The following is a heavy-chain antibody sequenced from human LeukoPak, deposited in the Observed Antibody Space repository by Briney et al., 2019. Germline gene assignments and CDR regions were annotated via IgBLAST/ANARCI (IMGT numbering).Heavy chain of an antibody. CDR3: ARDNTVTASFDY. J-gene: IGHJ4*02. V-gene: IGHV3-53*01. CDR1: GFTVSSSY. D-gene: IGHD2-21*02. Sequence: GGSLRLSCAASGFTVSSSYISWVRQAPGKGLEWVSVIYAGDSTYYADSVKGRYIISRDNSKNTVYLQMDSLRAEDTAVYYCARDNTVTASFDYWGQGTLVTVSS. CDR2: IYAGDST.